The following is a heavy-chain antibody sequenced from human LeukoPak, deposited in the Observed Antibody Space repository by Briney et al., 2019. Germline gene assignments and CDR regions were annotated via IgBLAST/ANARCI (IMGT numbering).Heavy chain of an antibody. CDR3: AKSIAAAGTNYFDY. CDR1: GFTFSSYA. Sequence: GGSLRLSCAASGFTFSSYAMSWVRQAPGKGLEWVSAIGGSGGSTYYADSVKGRFTISRDNSKNTLYLQMNSLRAEDTAVYYCAKSIAAAGTNYFDYWGQGTLVTVSS. V-gene: IGHV3-23*01. J-gene: IGHJ4*02. D-gene: IGHD6-13*01. CDR2: IGGSGGST.